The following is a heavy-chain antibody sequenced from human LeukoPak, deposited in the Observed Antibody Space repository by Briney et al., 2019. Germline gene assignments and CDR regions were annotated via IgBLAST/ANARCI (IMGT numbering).Heavy chain of an antibody. CDR3: AKYLAGGWYYIDC. V-gene: IGHV3-23*01. J-gene: IGHJ4*02. D-gene: IGHD6-19*01. Sequence: GGSLRLSCAASGFTFRNNAMRWVRQAPGKGLEWVSGISGSGDRTYYIESVKGRFTISRDNSKNTLYLEMNSLRAEDTAVYYCAKYLAGGWYYIDCWGQGTLVTVSS. CDR2: ISGSGDRT. CDR1: GFTFRNNA.